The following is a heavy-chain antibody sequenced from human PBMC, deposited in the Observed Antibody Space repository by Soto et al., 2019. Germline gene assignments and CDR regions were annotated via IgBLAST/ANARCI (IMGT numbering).Heavy chain of an antibody. Sequence: GGSPRLSCAASGFSFSSYWMSWFRQAPGKGLEWVANIKQDGSEKYYVDSVKGRFTISRDNAKNSLYLQMNSLRAEDTAVYYCARARDRKIPGAFDIWGQGTMVTVSS. CDR3: ARARDRKIPGAFDI. J-gene: IGHJ3*02. CDR2: IKQDGSEK. CDR1: GFSFSSYW. V-gene: IGHV3-7*01. D-gene: IGHD2-2*02.